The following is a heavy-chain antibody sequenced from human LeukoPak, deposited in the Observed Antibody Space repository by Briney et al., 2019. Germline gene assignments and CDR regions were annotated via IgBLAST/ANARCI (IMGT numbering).Heavy chain of an antibody. Sequence: ASVKVSCKASGYTFTSYDINWVRQATGQGLEWMGWMNPNSGNTGYAQKFQGRVTMTRNTSISTAYMELSSLRSEDTAVYYCARATYYYDSSGYYYDALDIWGQGTMVTVSS. J-gene: IGHJ3*02. D-gene: IGHD3-22*01. V-gene: IGHV1-8*01. CDR1: GYTFTSYD. CDR2: MNPNSGNT. CDR3: ARATYYYDSSGYYYDALDI.